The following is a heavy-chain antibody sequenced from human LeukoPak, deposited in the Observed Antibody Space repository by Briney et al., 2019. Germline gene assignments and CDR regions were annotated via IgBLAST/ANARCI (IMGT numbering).Heavy chain of an antibody. J-gene: IGHJ3*02. CDR3: ARKNSGSKDDAFDI. D-gene: IGHD3-10*01. V-gene: IGHV1-18*01. Sequence: ASVKVSCKASGYTFTNHGISWVRQAPGQGLEWVGGISDHSRDGHYAQKFQGRVTMTSDTSATTAYMELRSLRSDDTAVYYCARKNSGSKDDAFDIWGQGTMVTVSA. CDR2: ISDHSRDG. CDR1: GYTFTNHG.